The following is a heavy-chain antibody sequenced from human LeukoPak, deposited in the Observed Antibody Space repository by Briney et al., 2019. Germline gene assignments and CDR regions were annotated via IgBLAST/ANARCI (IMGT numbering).Heavy chain of an antibody. J-gene: IGHJ4*02. Sequence: PGSSLRLSCAASGFTLDEYAMHWVRPAPGKGLEWVSGISWNSGSIGYADSVKGRFTISRDNAKNSLYLQMNSLRAEDTALYYCAKAPSWNDFYFDYWGQGTLVTVSS. CDR2: ISWNSGSI. V-gene: IGHV3-9*01. D-gene: IGHD1-1*01. CDR3: AKAPSWNDFYFDY. CDR1: GFTLDEYA.